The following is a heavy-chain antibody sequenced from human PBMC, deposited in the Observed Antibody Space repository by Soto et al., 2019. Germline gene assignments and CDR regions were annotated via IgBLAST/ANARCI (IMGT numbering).Heavy chain of an antibody. D-gene: IGHD3-22*01. CDR2: ISAHTGSS. CDR1: GYTFTSSG. Sequence: QVQLVQSGAEVKKPGASVKVSCKASGYTFTSSGMSWVRQAPGQGLEWMGWISAHTGSSEYAQRFQGRVTMTTDRSTTTAYMALRGLRSDDTAVYYCARAFFYQGSDSRGYSFDAFDFWGPGTLVTVSS. V-gene: IGHV1-18*01. CDR3: ARAFFYQGSDSRGYSFDAFDF. J-gene: IGHJ3*01.